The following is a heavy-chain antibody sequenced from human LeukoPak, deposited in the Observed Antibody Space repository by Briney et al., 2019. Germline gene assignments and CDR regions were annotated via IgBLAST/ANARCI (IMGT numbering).Heavy chain of an antibody. V-gene: IGHV4-4*07. J-gene: IGHJ3*02. CDR3: ARHCSGGSCYGRRAFDI. CDR1: GGSISSYY. D-gene: IGHD2-15*01. Sequence: SETLSLTCTVSGGSISSYYWSWIRQPAGKGLEWIGRIYTSGSTNYNPSLKSRVTMSVDTSKNQFSLKLSSVTAADTAVYYCARHCSGGSCYGRRAFDIWGQGTMVAVSS. CDR2: IYTSGST.